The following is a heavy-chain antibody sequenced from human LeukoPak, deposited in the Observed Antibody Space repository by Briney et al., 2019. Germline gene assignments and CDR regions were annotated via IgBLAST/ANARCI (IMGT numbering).Heavy chain of an antibody. D-gene: IGHD3-22*01. CDR3: ARAPMIVVVFPPRLDY. CDR2: INPNSGGT. J-gene: IGHJ4*02. Sequence: ASVKVSCKTSGYTFTGYYMHWVRQAPGQGLEWMGWINPNSGGTNYAQKFQDRVTMTGDTSISTAYMELSRLTPGDTAVYYCARAPMIVVVFPPRLDYWGQGTLVTVSS. CDR1: GYTFTGYY. V-gene: IGHV1-2*02.